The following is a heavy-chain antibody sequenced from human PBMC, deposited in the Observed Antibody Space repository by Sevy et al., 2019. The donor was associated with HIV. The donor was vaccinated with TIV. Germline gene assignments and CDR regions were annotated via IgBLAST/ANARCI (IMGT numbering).Heavy chain of an antibody. CDR3: AKWGADTAMAAYSTSWYVDY. CDR1: GFTFRNYW. J-gene: IGHJ4*02. Sequence: GGSLRLSCAASGFTFRNYWMHWVRQAPGKGLVSVSYIHTDGSSSYYADYVKGRFTISRDNAKNTLYLQMNSLRAEDTAVYYCAKWGADTAMAAYSTSWYVDYWGQGTLVTVSS. CDR2: IHTDGSSS. V-gene: IGHV3-74*01. D-gene: IGHD5-18*01.